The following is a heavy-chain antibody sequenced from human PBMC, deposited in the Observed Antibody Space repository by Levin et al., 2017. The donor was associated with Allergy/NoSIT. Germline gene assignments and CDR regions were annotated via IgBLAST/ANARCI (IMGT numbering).Heavy chain of an antibody. V-gene: IGHV1-69*06. D-gene: IGHD5-24*01. J-gene: IGHJ4*02. CDR1: GGTFSSYA. Sequence: AASVKVSCKASGGTFSSYAISWVRQAPGQGLEWMGGIIPIFGTANYAQKFQGRVTITADKSTSTAYMELSSLRSEDTAVYYCARDGGYNLYYFDYWGQGTLVTVSS. CDR2: IIPIFGTA. CDR3: ARDGGYNLYYFDY.